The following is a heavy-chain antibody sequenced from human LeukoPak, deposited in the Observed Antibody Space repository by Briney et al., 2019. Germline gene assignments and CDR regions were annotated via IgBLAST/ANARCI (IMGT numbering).Heavy chain of an antibody. CDR1: GFTFSNYA. CDR3: AKDLYINGWYYFDH. J-gene: IGHJ4*02. CDR2: ISGSDGRT. V-gene: IGHV3-23*01. Sequence: GGSLRLSCAASGFTFSNYAMGWVRQAPGKGLEWVSAISGSDGRTHYADSVQGRFIISRDDSKNMLHLQMDSLRAEDTAIYYCAKDLYINGWYYFDHWGQGTLVTVSS. D-gene: IGHD6-19*01.